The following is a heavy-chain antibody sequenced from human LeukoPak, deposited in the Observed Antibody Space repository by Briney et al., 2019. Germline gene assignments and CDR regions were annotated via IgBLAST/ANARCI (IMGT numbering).Heavy chain of an antibody. CDR1: GFTFSSYA. D-gene: IGHD1-14*01. Sequence: GGSLRLSCATSGFTFSSYAMSWVRQAPGKGLGWVSAISGSGGSTYYADSVKGRFTISRDNSKNTLYLQMNSLRAEDTAVYYCARGGILVYYCYGMDVWGKGTTVTVSS. J-gene: IGHJ6*04. V-gene: IGHV3-23*01. CDR2: ISGSGGST. CDR3: ARGGILVYYCYGMDV.